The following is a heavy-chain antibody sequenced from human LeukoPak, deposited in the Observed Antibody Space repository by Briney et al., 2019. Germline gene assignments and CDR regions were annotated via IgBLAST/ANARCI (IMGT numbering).Heavy chain of an antibody. CDR2: ISSNGGST. Sequence: GGSLRLSCAASGFTFGSSAIHWVRQAPGKGLEYVSAISSNGGSTYYANSVKGRFTISRDSSKNTLYLQMGSLRAEDMAVYYCAREGDSNAFDLWGQGKMVTVSS. D-gene: IGHD2-21*02. CDR3: AREGDSNAFDL. CDR1: GFTFGSSA. V-gene: IGHV3-64*01. J-gene: IGHJ3*01.